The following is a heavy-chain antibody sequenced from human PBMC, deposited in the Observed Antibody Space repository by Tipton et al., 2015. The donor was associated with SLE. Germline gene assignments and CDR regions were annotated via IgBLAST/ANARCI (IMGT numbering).Heavy chain of an antibody. Sequence: TLSLTCIVSGGSISSHYWSWIRQPPGKGLEWIGYIYYSGSTNYNPSLKRRVTISVDTSKNQFSLKLSSVTAADTAVYYCARLDYSISYYYYMDVWGKGTTVTVSS. J-gene: IGHJ6*03. CDR3: ARLDYSISYYYYMDV. D-gene: IGHD4-11*01. V-gene: IGHV4-59*11. CDR1: GGSISSHY. CDR2: IYYSGST.